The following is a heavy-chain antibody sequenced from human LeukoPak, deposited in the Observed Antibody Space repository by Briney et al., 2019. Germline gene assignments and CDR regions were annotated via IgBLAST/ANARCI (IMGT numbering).Heavy chain of an antibody. CDR2: ISSSSSYI. CDR3: ARGGRATLPDDAFDI. J-gene: IGHJ3*02. Sequence: GGSLRLSCTASGFTFGDYGMNWVRQAPGKGLEWVSSISSSSSYIYYADSVKGRFTISRDNAKNSLYLQMNSLRAEDTAVYYCARGGRATLPDDAFDIWGQGTMVTVSS. V-gene: IGHV3-21*01. CDR1: GFTFGDYG. D-gene: IGHD1-26*01.